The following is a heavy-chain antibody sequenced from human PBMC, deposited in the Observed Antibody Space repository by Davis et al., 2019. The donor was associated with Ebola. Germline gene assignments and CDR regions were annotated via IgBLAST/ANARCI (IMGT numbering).Heavy chain of an antibody. Sequence: GESLKISCAASGFTFSSYGMHWVRQAPGKGLEWVAVISYDGSNKYYADSVKGRFTISRDNSKNTLYLQMNSLRAEDTAVYYCARVNTILWAMDVWGKGTTVTVSS. CDR1: GFTFSSYG. V-gene: IGHV3-30*03. CDR3: ARVNTILWAMDV. J-gene: IGHJ6*04. CDR2: ISYDGSNK. D-gene: IGHD3-3*01.